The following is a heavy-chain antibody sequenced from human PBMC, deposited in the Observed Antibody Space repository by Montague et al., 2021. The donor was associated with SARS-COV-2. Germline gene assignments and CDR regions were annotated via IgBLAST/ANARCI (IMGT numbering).Heavy chain of an antibody. CDR1: GGSFSGYY. D-gene: IGHD2-8*01. J-gene: IGHJ4*02. CDR2: INHSGST. Sequence: SETLSLTCAVYGGSFSGYYWSWIRQPPGKRLEWIGEINHSGSTNYNPSLKSQVTISVDTSKNQFSLKLSSVTAADTAVYYCARANGYYFDYWGQGTLVTVSS. V-gene: IGHV4-34*01. CDR3: ARANGYYFDY.